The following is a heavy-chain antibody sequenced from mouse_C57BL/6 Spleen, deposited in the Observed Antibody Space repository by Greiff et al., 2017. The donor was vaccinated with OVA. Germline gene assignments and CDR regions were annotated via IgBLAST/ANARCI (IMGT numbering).Heavy chain of an antibody. CDR3: ALSTMITTRYFDV. CDR2: IDPSDSET. V-gene: IGHV1-52*01. Sequence: QVQLKQPGAELVRPGSSVKLSCKASGYTFTSYWMHWVKQRPIQGLEWIGNIDPSDSETHYNQKFKDKATLTVDKSSSTAYMQLSSLTSEDSAVYYCALSTMITTRYFDVWGTGTTVTVSS. CDR1: GYTFTSYW. J-gene: IGHJ1*03. D-gene: IGHD2-4*01.